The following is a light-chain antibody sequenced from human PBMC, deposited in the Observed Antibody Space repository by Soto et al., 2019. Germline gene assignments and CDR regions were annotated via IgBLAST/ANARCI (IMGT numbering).Light chain of an antibody. CDR1: QSVLYSSNNKNY. J-gene: IGKJ1*01. CDR2: WAS. V-gene: IGKV4-1*01. CDR3: QKYYSGPQT. Sequence: DIVMTQSPDSLAVSLGERATINCKSSQSVLYSSNNKNYLAWYQQKPGQPPKLLIYWASTRESGVPDRLSGSGSGTDFPLTLASLQGEDVAVYYCQKYYSGPQTFGQGTKVEIK.